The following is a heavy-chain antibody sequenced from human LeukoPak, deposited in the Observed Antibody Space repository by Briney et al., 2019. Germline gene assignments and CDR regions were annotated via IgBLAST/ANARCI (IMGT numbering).Heavy chain of an antibody. Sequence: PSETLSLTCAVSGGSVSSGSYYWSWIRQPPGKGLEWIGYIYYRGSTNYNPSLNSRVTISVDTSKNQFSLKLSSVTAADTAVYYCARVGYDILTGYYVRSYYYYGMDVWGQGTTVTVSS. CDR1: GGSVSSGSYY. CDR3: ARVGYDILTGYYVRSYYYYGMDV. J-gene: IGHJ6*02. CDR2: IYYRGST. V-gene: IGHV4-61*01. D-gene: IGHD3-9*01.